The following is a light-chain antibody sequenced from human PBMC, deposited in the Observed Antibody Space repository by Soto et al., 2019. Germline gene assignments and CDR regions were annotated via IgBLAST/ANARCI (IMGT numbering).Light chain of an antibody. V-gene: IGKV4-1*01. CDR2: WAS. J-gene: IGKJ5*01. Sequence: DIVMTQSPDSLAVSLGERATINCKSSQSVLYSSNNKNYLAWYQQKPGQPPKLLIYWASTRESGVPARFSGSGSGTDFTLTISSLQAEDVADYYGQQYYSTLITFVKGTRLEIK. CDR3: QQYYSTLIT. CDR1: QSVLYSSNNKNY.